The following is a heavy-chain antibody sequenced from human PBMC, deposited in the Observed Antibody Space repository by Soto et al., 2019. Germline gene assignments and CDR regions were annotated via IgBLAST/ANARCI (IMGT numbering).Heavy chain of an antibody. CDR3: ARAGRSHCSSTSCYKYYYMDV. Sequence: EVQLVESGGGLVQPGGSLRLSCAASGFTFSSYSMNWVRQAPGKGLEWVSYISSSSSTIYYADSVKGRFTIYRDNAKNSLYLQMNSLRAEDTAVYYCARAGRSHCSSTSCYKYYYMDVWGKGTTVTVSS. D-gene: IGHD2-2*02. V-gene: IGHV3-48*01. CDR2: ISSSSSTI. J-gene: IGHJ6*03. CDR1: GFTFSSYS.